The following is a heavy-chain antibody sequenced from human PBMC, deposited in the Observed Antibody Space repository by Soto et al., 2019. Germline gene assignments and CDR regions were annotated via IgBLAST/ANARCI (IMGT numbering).Heavy chain of an antibody. CDR1: GGSISSYY. Sequence: PSETLSLTCTVSGGSISSYYWSWIRQPPGKGLEWIGHIFYSGSTNYNPALKSRVTISVDTSKCQFSLKLSSVTAADTAVYYCAKDSGYNYGYFRWFDPWGQGTLVTVSS. CDR3: AKDSGYNYGYFRWFDP. V-gene: IGHV4-59*01. CDR2: IFYSGST. D-gene: IGHD5-18*01. J-gene: IGHJ5*02.